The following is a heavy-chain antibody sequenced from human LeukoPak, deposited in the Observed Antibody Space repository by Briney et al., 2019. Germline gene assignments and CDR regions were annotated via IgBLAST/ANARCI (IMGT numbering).Heavy chain of an antibody. CDR1: GGTFSSYA. V-gene: IGHV1-69*04. CDR2: IIPILGIA. D-gene: IGHD3-22*01. J-gene: IGHJ4*02. Sequence: SVKVSCKASGGTFSSYAISWVRQAPGQGLEWMGRIIPILGIANYAQKFQGRVTITADKSTSTAYMELSSLRSEDTAVYYCASGLDSSGYLGTQNFDYWGQGTLVTVSS. CDR3: ASGLDSSGYLGTQNFDY.